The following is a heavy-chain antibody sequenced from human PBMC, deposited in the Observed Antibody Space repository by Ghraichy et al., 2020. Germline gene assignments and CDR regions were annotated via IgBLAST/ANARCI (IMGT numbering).Heavy chain of an antibody. CDR3: ARLDY. CDR2: IKQDGSEE. CDR1: GFIFSNYW. J-gene: IGHJ4*02. Sequence: GESLNISCAASGFIFSNYWMTWVRQAPGKGLERVANIKQDGSEENYVDSVKGRFTISRDNAKNSLYLQMNSLRAEDTAVYYCARLDYWGQGTLVTVSS. V-gene: IGHV3-7*03.